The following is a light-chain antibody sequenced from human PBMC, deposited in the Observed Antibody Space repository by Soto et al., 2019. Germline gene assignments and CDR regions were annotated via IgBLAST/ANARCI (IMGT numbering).Light chain of an antibody. Sequence: DIEVTQSPLSLPVTPGESVSISCKSSQSLLQSSGYNYLAWYLQKARQSPQLVIYLASNRAPGVPDRISGSGSGTDCPLSSSGVEAEDVGVYYCMQALETVWTFGQGTKVEIK. V-gene: IGKV2-28*01. J-gene: IGKJ1*01. CDR2: LAS. CDR3: MQALETVWT. CDR1: QSLLQSSGYNY.